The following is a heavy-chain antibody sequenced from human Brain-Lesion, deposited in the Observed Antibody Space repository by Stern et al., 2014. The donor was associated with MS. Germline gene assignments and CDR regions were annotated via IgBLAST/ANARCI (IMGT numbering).Heavy chain of an antibody. J-gene: IGHJ5*02. V-gene: IGHV4-39*01. CDR2: IYYSGKT. CDR1: GGSVSSTSYA. CDR3: AGEEDIRYCSGGSCTGNWFDP. D-gene: IGHD2-15*01. Sequence: QLQLQESGPGLVKPSETLSLTCTVAGGSVSSTSYAWAWIRQPPGKGLEWIGAIYYSGKTTYAPSLKSPLTIPLNTPKNQFALQLRSVTAADTAVYYCAGEEDIRYCSGGSCTGNWFDPWGQGTLVTVSS.